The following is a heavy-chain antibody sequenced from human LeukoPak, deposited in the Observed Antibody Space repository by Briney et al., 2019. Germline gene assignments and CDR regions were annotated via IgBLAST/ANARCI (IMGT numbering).Heavy chain of an antibody. CDR1: GGSFSGYY. V-gene: IGHV4-34*01. D-gene: IGHD5/OR15-5a*01. CDR2: INHSGST. Sequence: PSETLSLTCAVFGGSFSGYYWTWIRQPPGKGLEWIGEINHSGSTNYNPSLKSRVTISVDTSKNQLSLRLSSVTAADTTVYYCARGLTVSYYYYYGMDVWGQGTTVTVSS. J-gene: IGHJ6*02. CDR3: ARGLTVSYYYYYGMDV.